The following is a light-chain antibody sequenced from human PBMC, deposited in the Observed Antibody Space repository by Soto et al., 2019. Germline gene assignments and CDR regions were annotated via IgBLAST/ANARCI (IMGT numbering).Light chain of an antibody. J-gene: IGKJ5*01. Sequence: EIVLTQSPATLSLSPGERATLSCRASQSVSSYLAWYQQKPGQAPRLLIYDASNRATGIPVRFSGSGPGTDFTLTISSLEPEDFAVYYCQQRSNWLFTFGQGTRLEIK. V-gene: IGKV3-11*01. CDR3: QQRSNWLFT. CDR2: DAS. CDR1: QSVSSY.